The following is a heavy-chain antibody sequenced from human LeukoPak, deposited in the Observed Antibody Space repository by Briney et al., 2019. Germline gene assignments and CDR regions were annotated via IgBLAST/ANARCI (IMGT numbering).Heavy chain of an antibody. CDR1: GFAFSSYG. V-gene: IGHV3-30*03. CDR3: ARARSSYGYGDAFDI. J-gene: IGHJ3*02. Sequence: GGSLRLSCAASGFAFSSYGMHWVRQAPGKGLEWVAVISYDGSSKYYADSVKGRFTISRDNSKNTLYLQMNSLRAEDTAVYYCARARSSYGYGDAFDIWGQGTMVTVSS. D-gene: IGHD5-18*01. CDR2: ISYDGSSK.